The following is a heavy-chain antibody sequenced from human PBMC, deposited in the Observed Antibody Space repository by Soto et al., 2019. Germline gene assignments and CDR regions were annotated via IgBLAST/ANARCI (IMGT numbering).Heavy chain of an antibody. J-gene: IGHJ4*03. D-gene: IGHD5-12*01. CDR3: LRGNSGYGNFGY. CDR2: IKGDASET. Sequence: PGVSLRLSCSASGFTFSSYWMHWVRQAPGTGLVWVSRIKGDASETNYADSVKGRFTISRDNAKNTLYLQLNSLRAEATAVYYCLRGNSGYGNFGYWGQRTRVT. V-gene: IGHV3-74*01. CDR1: GFTFSSYW.